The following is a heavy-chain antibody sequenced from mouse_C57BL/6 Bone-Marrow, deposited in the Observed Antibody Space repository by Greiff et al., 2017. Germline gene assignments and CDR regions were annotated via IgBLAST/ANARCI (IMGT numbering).Heavy chain of an antibody. CDR2: INPNNGGT. CDR3: ARPLFSCDYLAGFAY. J-gene: IGHJ3*01. Sequence: EVQLQQSGPELVKPGASVKISCKASGYTFTDYYMNWVKQSHGKSLEWIGDINPNNGGTSYNQKFKGKATLTVDKSSSTAYMELRSLTSEDSAFYYCARPLFSCDYLAGFAYWGQGTLVTVSA. CDR1: GYTFTDYY. D-gene: IGHD2-4*01. V-gene: IGHV1-26*01.